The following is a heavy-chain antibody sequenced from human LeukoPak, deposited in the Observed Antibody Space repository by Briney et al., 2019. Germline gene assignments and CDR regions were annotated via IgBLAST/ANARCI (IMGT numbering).Heavy chain of an antibody. CDR1: GFTFSGYG. J-gene: IGHJ6*02. Sequence: GRSLRLSCAASGFTFSGYGMHWVRQAPGKGLEWVAVISYDGSNKYYADSVKGRFTISRDNSKNTLYLQMNSLRAEDTAVYYCANGLQGRTKQGSYYYYGMDVWGQGTTVTVSS. V-gene: IGHV3-30*18. D-gene: IGHD1-14*01. CDR3: ANGLQGRTKQGSYYYYGMDV. CDR2: ISYDGSNK.